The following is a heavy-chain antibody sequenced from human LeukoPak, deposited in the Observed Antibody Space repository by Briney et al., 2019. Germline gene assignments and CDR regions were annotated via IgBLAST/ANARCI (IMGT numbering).Heavy chain of an antibody. CDR3: AKDKSYSIDY. CDR1: GFTFSDYY. J-gene: IGHJ4*02. Sequence: GGSLRLSCAASGFTFSDYYMSWIRQAPGKGLEWMSVISYDGSNTYYADSVKGRFTISRDNSKNTLYLQMNSLRAEDTAVYHCAKDKSYSIDYWGQGTLVTVSS. CDR2: ISYDGSNT. D-gene: IGHD3-10*01. V-gene: IGHV3-30*18.